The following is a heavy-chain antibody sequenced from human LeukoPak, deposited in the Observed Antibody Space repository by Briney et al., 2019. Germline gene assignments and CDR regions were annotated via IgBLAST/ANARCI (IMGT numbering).Heavy chain of an antibody. CDR2: ISSNGGST. Sequence: GGSLRLSCAASGFTFSSYAMHWVRQAPGKGLEYVSAISSNGGSTYYANSVKGRFTISRDNSKNTLYLQMGSLRAEDMAVYYCAKPQQMRGGSALAPACGAQGAWATVPS. CDR3: AKPQQMRGGSALAPAC. V-gene: IGHV3-64*01. D-gene: IGHD1/OR15-1a*01. J-gene: IGHJ4*02. CDR1: GFTFSSYA.